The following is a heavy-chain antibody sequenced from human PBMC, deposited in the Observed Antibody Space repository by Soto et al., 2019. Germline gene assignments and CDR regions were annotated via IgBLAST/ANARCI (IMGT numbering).Heavy chain of an antibody. CDR2: IKSKTDGGTT. CDR1: GFTFSNAW. J-gene: IGHJ3*02. Sequence: GGPRLSCAASGFTFSNAWMNWVRQAPGKGLEWVGRIKSKTDGGTTDYAAPVKGRFTISRDDSKNTLYLQMNSLKTEDTAVYYCTTGLGYGSGSNGIWGQGTMVTVSS. D-gene: IGHD3-10*01. V-gene: IGHV3-15*07. CDR3: TTGLGYGSGSNGI.